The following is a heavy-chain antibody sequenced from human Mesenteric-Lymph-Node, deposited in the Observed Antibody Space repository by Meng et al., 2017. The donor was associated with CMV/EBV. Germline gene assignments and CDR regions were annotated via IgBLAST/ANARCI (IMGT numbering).Heavy chain of an antibody. CDR3: ARRGYSGYHYYYYGMDV. D-gene: IGHD5-12*01. J-gene: IGHJ6*02. CDR2: IIPMHGTA. Sequence: SVKVSCKASGGTFTSYITNWVRQAPGQGLEWMGRIIPMHGTANYAQKFQGRVTFTADKSTTTAYLELSSLRSEDTAVYYCARRGYSGYHYYYYGMDVWGQGTTVTVSS. CDR1: GGTFTSYI. V-gene: IGHV1-69*08.